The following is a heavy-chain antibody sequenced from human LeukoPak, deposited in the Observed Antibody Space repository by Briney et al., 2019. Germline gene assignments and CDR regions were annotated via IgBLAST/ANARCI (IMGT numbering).Heavy chain of an antibody. J-gene: IGHJ4*02. V-gene: IGHV4-34*01. CDR3: ARDSITMVRGNDY. CDR2: INHSGST. D-gene: IGHD3-10*01. CDR1: GGSFSGYY. Sequence: SSETLSLTCAVYGGSFSGYYWSWIRQPPGKGLEWIGEINHSGSTNYNPSLKSRVTISVDTSKNQFSLKLSPVTAADTAVYYCARDSITMVRGNDYWGQGTLVTVSS.